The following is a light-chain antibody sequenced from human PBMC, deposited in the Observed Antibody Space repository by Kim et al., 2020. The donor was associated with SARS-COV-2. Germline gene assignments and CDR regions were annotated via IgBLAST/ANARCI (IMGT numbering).Light chain of an antibody. CDR1: QSVSSH. J-gene: IGKJ2*01. Sequence: EIVMTQSPAILSVSPGERATLSCRASQSVSSHLAWYQQRPGQPPRLLIYGASTRATGIPARFSGSGSGTEFTLTISSLQSEDFAIYFCQQYSDWPPGDTFGQGTKVDIK. V-gene: IGKV3-15*01. CDR2: GAS. CDR3: QQYSDWPPGDT.